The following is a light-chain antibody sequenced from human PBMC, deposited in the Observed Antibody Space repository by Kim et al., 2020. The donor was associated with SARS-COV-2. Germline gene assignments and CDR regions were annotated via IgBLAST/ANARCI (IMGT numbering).Light chain of an antibody. V-gene: IGLV2-11*01. CDR1: SSDVGGYNY. Sequence: GQSVTISCTATSSDVGGYNYVSWYQQHPGKAPKLLIYDVTKRPSGVPDRFSGSKSGSTASLTLSGLQAEDEADYYCCSYTGSSTRVFGGGTQLTVL. CDR2: DVT. J-gene: IGLJ2*01. CDR3: CSYTGSSTRV.